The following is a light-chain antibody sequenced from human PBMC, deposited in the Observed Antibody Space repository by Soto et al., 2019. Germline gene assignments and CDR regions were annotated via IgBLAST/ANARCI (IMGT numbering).Light chain of an antibody. CDR3: XXXXXWXXT. CDR1: QSVSNN. Sequence: EIVMTQSPATLSVSPGERATLSCRASQSVSNNLAWYRQKPGQAPRLLIYGASTRATGIPARFSGSGSGTEFXLXXSXXXSEXXXVXXXXXXXXWXXTFGQGTKVEIK. CDR2: GAS. J-gene: IGKJ1*01. V-gene: IGKV3-15*01.